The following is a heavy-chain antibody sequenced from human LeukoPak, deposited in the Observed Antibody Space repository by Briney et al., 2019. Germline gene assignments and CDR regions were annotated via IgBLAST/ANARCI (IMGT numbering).Heavy chain of an antibody. CDR1: GFTFSNAW. J-gene: IGHJ4*02. CDR2: IKSKTDGGTT. D-gene: IGHD1-26*01. CDR3: ARDREGGEDY. V-gene: IGHV3-15*01. Sequence: GGSLRLSCAASGFTFSNAWMSWVRQAPGKGLEWVGRIKSKTDGGTTDYAAPVKGRFTISRDDSKNTLYLQMNSLKTEDAAVYYCARDREGGEDYWGQGTLVTVSS.